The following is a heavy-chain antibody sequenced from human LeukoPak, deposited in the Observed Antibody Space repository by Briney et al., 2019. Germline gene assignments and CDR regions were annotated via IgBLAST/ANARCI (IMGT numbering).Heavy chain of an antibody. CDR2: INHNGNVN. J-gene: IGHJ4*02. D-gene: IGHD3-16*01. V-gene: IGHV3-7*03. Sequence: GGSLRLSCAASGFTFSSYWMNWALQAPGKGLEWVASINHNGNVNYYVDSVKGRFTISRDNSKNTLYLQMNSLRAEDTAVYYCATQGGNFDYWGQGTLVTVSS. CDR1: GFTFSSYW. CDR3: ATQGGNFDY.